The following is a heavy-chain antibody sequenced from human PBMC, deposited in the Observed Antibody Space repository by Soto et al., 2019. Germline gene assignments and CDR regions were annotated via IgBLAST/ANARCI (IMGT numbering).Heavy chain of an antibody. Sequence: QVQLQESGPGLVKPSQTLSLTCTVSGGCISSGGYYWSWIRQHPGKGLEWIGYIYYSGSTYYNPSLKSRVTISVDTSKNQFSLKLSSVTAADTAVYYCARVYNYDILTGYYIQVWGQGTLVTVSS. V-gene: IGHV4-31*03. D-gene: IGHD3-9*01. CDR3: ARVYNYDILTGYYIQV. CDR1: GGCISSGGYY. J-gene: IGHJ4*02. CDR2: IYYSGST.